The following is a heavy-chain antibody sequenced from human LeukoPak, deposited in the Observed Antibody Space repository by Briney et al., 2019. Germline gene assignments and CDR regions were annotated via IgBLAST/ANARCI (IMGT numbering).Heavy chain of an antibody. CDR2: ISAYNGNT. V-gene: IGHV1-18*01. J-gene: IGHJ4*02. D-gene: IGHD5-12*01. CDR3: ARGGYVDMYQFDY. Sequence: ASVKVSCKHSGYTFTSFSISWVRQAPGQGLERMGWISAYNGNTNYAQKLQGRDTMTTDTSTSTAYMELRSLRSDDTAVYYCARGGYVDMYQFDYWGQGTLVTVSS. CDR1: GYTFTSFS.